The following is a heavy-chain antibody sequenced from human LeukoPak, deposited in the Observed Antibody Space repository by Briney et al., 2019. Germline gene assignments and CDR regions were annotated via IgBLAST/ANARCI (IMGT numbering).Heavy chain of an antibody. CDR2: INPSGGST. CDR3: ARDSGYEPGYYYYMDV. V-gene: IGHV1-46*01. CDR1: GYTFTSYY. D-gene: IGHD5-12*01. J-gene: IGHJ6*03. Sequence: ASVKVSCKASGYTFTSYYMHWVRQAPGRGLEWMGIINPSGGSTSYAQKFQGRVTMTRDMSTSTVYMELSSLRSEDTAVYYCARDSGYEPGYYYYMDVWGKGTTVTVSS.